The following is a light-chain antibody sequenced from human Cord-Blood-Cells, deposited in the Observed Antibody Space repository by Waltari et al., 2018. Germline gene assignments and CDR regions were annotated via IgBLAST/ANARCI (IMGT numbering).Light chain of an antibody. Sequence: QSALTQPASVSGSPGQSITISCTGTSSDVGGYNYVSWYQQHPGKAPKLMIHDVSNRPSGVSNLFSGSKTGNTASLTISGLQAEDKADYYCISYTSSSTLVFGGGTKLTVL. CDR2: DVS. J-gene: IGLJ3*02. V-gene: IGLV2-14*03. CDR3: ISYTSSSTLV. CDR1: SSDVGGYNY.